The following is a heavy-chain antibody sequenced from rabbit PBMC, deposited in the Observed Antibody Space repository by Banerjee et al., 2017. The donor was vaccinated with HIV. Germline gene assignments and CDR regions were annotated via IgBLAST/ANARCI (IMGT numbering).Heavy chain of an antibody. D-gene: IGHD6-1*01. CDR1: GFSFSSGYD. CDR2: IVVGSGST. V-gene: IGHV1S40*01. CDR3: ARGANSYHTRLDL. Sequence: QQLVESGGDLVKPGASLTLTCTASGFSFSSGYDMCWVRQAPGKGLEWIGCIVVGSGSTYYASWAKGRFTISKTSSTTVTLQMTSLTAADTATYFCARGANSYHTRLDLWGPGTLVTVS. J-gene: IGHJ3*01.